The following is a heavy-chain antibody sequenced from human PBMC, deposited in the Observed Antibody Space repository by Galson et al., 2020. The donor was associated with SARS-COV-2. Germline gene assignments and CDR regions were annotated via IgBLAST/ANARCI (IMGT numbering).Heavy chain of an antibody. CDR1: GYSISSGDY. V-gene: IGHV4-38-2*01. Sequence: SETLSLTCAVSGYSISSGDYWGWIRQPPGKGLEWIGSIFHTGSTYHNPSLKSRVTISVDTSKNQFSLRLSSVTAADTAIYYCARHKWNVPPLDYWGRGTLVIVSS. CDR2: IFHTGST. J-gene: IGHJ4*02. D-gene: IGHD1-20*01. CDR3: ARHKWNVPPLDY.